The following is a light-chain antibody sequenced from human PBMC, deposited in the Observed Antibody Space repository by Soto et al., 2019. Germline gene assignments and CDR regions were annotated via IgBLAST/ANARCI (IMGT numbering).Light chain of an antibody. J-gene: IGKJ2*01. V-gene: IGKV3-11*01. Sequence: EIVLTQSPATLSLSPGERATLSCRASQSVSSYLAWYQQKPGQAPRLLIYDASNRATRIPARFSGSGSGTDFALTISSLEPEDFAVYYCHQRSNWPRTFGQGTKLEIK. CDR1: QSVSSY. CDR3: HQRSNWPRT. CDR2: DAS.